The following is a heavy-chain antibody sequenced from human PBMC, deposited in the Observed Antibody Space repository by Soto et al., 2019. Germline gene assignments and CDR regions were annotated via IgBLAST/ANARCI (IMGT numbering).Heavy chain of an antibody. Sequence: QVQLVQSWAEVRQPASSVKVSCKTSGGTFSSYAISWVRQAPGQGLEWMGGIVPIVDTSTYAQKFQGRVTITVDVSTSTDYMELSSLRSDDTAVYYCVRVVAIPGYPDNWGQGTLVTVSS. CDR3: VRVVAIPGYPDN. D-gene: IGHD5-12*01. CDR1: GGTFSSYA. V-gene: IGHV1-69*12. J-gene: IGHJ4*02. CDR2: IVPIVDTS.